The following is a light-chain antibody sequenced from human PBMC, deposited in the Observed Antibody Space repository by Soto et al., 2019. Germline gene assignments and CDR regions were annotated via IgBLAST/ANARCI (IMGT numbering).Light chain of an antibody. CDR2: DAS. Sequence: EIVLTQSPGTLSLSPGERATLSCRASQSVNSNLAWYQQKPVQAPRLLIYDASNRATGIPVRFSGSGSGTDFTLTISSLEPEDFAVYYCQQSRDWPLTFGGGTKVEIK. V-gene: IGKV3-11*01. J-gene: IGKJ4*01. CDR3: QQSRDWPLT. CDR1: QSVNSN.